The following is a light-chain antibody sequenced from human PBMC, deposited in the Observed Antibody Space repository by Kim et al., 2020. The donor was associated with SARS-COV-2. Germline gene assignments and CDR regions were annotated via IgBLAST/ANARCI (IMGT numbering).Light chain of an antibody. Sequence: QSALTQPASVSGSPGQSITISCTGTTSDFGGYNYVSWYQQHQGKAPKLMIFEVSDRPSGVSNRFFGSKSGNTASLTISGLQVEDEADYYCSSYTSTSSIVFGTGTKVTVL. V-gene: IGLV2-14*01. CDR2: EVS. J-gene: IGLJ1*01. CDR1: TSDFGGYNY. CDR3: SSYTSTSSIV.